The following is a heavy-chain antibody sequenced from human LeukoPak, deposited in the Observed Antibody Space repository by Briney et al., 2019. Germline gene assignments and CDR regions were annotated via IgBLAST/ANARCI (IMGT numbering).Heavy chain of an antibody. V-gene: IGHV7-4-1*02. CDR2: INTNTGNP. J-gene: IGHJ6*03. CDR3: ARDYSGLGNYYYYYMDV. Sequence: ASVKVSCKASGYTFTSYAMNWVRQAPGQGLEWMGWINTNTGNPTYAHGFTGRFVFSLDTSVSTAYLQISTLKAEDTAVYYCARDYSGLGNYYYYYMDVWGKGTTVTVSS. D-gene: IGHD6-19*01. CDR1: GYTFTSYA.